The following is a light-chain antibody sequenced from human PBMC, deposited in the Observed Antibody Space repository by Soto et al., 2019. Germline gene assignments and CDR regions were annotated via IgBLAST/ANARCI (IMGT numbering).Light chain of an antibody. CDR2: DVS. J-gene: IGLJ1*01. CDR3: SSYTTSNTRQIV. V-gene: IGLV2-14*03. CDR1: SSDVGGYNY. Sequence: VLTQPASVSGSPGQSITISCTGTSSDVGGYNYVSWYQHHPGKAPKLIIYDVSNRPSGVSNRFSGSKSGNTASLTISRLQPEDEADYYCSSYTTSNTRQIVFGTGTKVTVL.